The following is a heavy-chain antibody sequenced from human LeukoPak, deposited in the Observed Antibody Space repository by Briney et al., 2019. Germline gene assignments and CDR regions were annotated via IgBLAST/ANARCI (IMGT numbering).Heavy chain of an antibody. CDR3: ARVPRDSSGWPLNLDS. CDR1: GFTFSSYS. D-gene: IGHD6-19*01. Sequence: PGGSLRLSCAASGFTFSSYSMNWVRQAPGKGLEWVSYISSSSSTIYYADSVKGRFTISRDSAKNSLYLQMNSLRAEDTAVYYCARVPRDSSGWPLNLDSWGQGTLVTVSS. J-gene: IGHJ4*02. V-gene: IGHV3-48*01. CDR2: ISSSSSTI.